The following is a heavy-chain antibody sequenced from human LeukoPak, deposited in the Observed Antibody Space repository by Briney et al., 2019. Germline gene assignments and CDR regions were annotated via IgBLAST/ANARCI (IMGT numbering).Heavy chain of an antibody. J-gene: IGHJ4*02. CDR2: IRSKAYGGTT. V-gene: IGHV3-49*03. Sequence: GRSLRLSCTASGFTFGDYAMSWFRQAPGMGLEWVGFIRSKAYGGTTEYAASVKGRFTISRDDSKSIAYLQMNSLKTEDTAVYYCRSYYDILTGYYTIDYWGQGTLVTVSS. CDR1: GFTFGDYA. D-gene: IGHD3-9*01. CDR3: RSYYDILTGYYTIDY.